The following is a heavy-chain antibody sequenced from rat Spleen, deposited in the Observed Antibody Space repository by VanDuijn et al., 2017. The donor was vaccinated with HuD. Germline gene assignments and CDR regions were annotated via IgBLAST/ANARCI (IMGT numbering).Heavy chain of an antibody. J-gene: IGHJ4*01. CDR3: TTGRTTLYVMDV. V-gene: IGHV5-20*01. CDR2: ITYDGSST. CDR1: GFTFSNYD. D-gene: IGHD1-10*01. Sequence: EVQLAESGGGLVQPGRSMKLSCAASGFTFSNYDMAWVRQAPTKGLEWVASITYDGSSTYYRGSVKGRFTISRDYAKSTLYLQMDSLRSEDTATYYCTTGRTTLYVMDVWGQGASVTVSS.